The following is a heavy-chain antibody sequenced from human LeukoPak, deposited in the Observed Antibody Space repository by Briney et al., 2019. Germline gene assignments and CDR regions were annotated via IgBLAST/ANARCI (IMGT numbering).Heavy chain of an antibody. CDR2: INNDGSGT. Sequence: GGSLRLSCAASGFTFSSYSMNWVRQAPGKGLVWVSRINNDGSGTTYADSVKGRFTISRDNPKNTVFLQTNSLRAEDTAVYYCARDADGPGSLIDYWGQGALVTVSS. V-gene: IGHV3-74*01. CDR1: GFTFSSYS. D-gene: IGHD2-8*01. CDR3: ARDADGPGSLIDY. J-gene: IGHJ4*02.